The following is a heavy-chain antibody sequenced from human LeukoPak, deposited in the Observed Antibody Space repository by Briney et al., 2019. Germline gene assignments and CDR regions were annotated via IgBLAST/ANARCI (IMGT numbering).Heavy chain of an antibody. CDR1: GFTFSSYA. V-gene: IGHV3-23*01. Sequence: GGSLRLSCAASGFTFSSYAMSWVRQAPGKGLEWVSAISGSGGSTYYADSVKGRFTISRDNSKNTLYLQMNSLRAEDTAVHHCANGPKRYQLLEYYFDYWGQGTLVTVSS. D-gene: IGHD2-2*01. CDR2: ISGSGGST. J-gene: IGHJ4*02. CDR3: ANGPKRYQLLEYYFDY.